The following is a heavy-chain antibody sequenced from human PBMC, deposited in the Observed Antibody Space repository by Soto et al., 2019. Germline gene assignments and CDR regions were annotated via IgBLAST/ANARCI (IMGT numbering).Heavy chain of an antibody. J-gene: IGHJ4*02. V-gene: IGHV4-38-2*01. CDR3: SRLAFSQDSSAYDY. D-gene: IGHD3-22*01. CDR1: GYSLSSGYY. CDR2: IYHSGST. Sequence: SETLSVTCAVSGYSLSSGYYWGWIRQPPGKGLEWIGSIYHSGSTYYNPSLKSRVTISIDTSKSQFSLRLSSVTAADTAVYYCSRLAFSQDSSAYDYWGPGALVTVS.